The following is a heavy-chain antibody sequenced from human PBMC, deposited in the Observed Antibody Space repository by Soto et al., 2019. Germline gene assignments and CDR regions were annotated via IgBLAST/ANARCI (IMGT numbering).Heavy chain of an antibody. J-gene: IGHJ4*02. CDR3: ARALPLLLDVVTTFDY. CDR2: MSYDGSDT. V-gene: IGHV3-33*08. CDR1: GFIFSNNG. D-gene: IGHD3-22*01. Sequence: GGSLRLSCVGSGFIFSNNGMHWVRQTPGKGLEWVAFMSYDGSDTFYADSVKGRFTISRDNAKNSLSLQMNSLRAEDTAVYYCARALPLLLDVVTTFDYWGLGTLVTVSS.